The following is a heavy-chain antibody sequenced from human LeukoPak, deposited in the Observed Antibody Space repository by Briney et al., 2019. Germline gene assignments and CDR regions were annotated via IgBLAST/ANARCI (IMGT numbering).Heavy chain of an antibody. CDR3: ARQGSLGTWFDP. V-gene: IGHV1-2*06. J-gene: IGHJ5*02. CDR2: INPNSGGT. CDR1: GYTFTGYY. D-gene: IGHD7-27*01. Sequence: SVKVSCKASGYTFTGYYMQWVRQAPGQGLEWMGRINPNSGGTDYAQNFQGRVTMTRDTSISTVHTELSSLKSNDTAVYYCARQGSLGTWFDPWGQGTLVTVSS.